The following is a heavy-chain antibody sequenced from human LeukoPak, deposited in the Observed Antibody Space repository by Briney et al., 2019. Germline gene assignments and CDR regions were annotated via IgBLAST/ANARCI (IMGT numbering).Heavy chain of an antibody. V-gene: IGHV3-23*01. D-gene: IGHD1-26*01. CDR1: GFTFSSYA. CDR3: AKDPTVGALRAFDI. Sequence: PGGSLRLSCAASGFTFSSYAMSWVRQAPGEGLEWVSGISSSGGTTYYADSVRGRFTISRDNSKNTLYLQMNSLRAEDTAVYYCAKDPTVGALRAFDIWGQGTMVTVSS. J-gene: IGHJ3*02. CDR2: ISSSGGTT.